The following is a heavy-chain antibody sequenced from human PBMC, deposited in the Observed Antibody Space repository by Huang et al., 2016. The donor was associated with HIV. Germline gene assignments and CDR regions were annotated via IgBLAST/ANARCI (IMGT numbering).Heavy chain of an antibody. J-gene: IGHJ6*04. Sequence: QVQLQESGPGLVQPSETLSLFCNVSGHSMNSDYWGWIRQAPGKGLECVGNAYYTGATEYSPSRKSRVSISLDSSNSQFSLKVSSVTTADTALYYGVSGSYYLTIWGKGTTVTVSS. CDR1: GHSMNSDY. CDR3: VSGSYYLTI. CDR2: AYYTGAT. V-gene: IGHV4-59*03. D-gene: IGHD1-26*01.